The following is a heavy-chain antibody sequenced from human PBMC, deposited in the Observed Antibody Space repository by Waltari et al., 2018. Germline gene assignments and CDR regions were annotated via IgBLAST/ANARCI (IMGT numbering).Heavy chain of an antibody. CDR2: INPDGSDI. CDR3: TRLATELADY. CDR1: GITLSTSW. J-gene: IGHJ4*02. V-gene: IGHV3-74*01. Sequence: EVQLVESGGGLVQPGGSMSLSCAASGITLSTSWLVWFRQVAGKGLMWVSKINPDGSDISYADSVKGRFTISRDNAKNTLYLQMNSLRAEDTALYFCTRLATELADYWGQGTLVTVSS. D-gene: IGHD4-4*01.